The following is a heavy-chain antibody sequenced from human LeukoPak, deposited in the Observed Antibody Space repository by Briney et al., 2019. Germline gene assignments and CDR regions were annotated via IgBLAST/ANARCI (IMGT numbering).Heavy chain of an antibody. CDR2: IYHGGDT. CDR3: AGHVKVLGTRGFDY. Sequence: GSLRLSCAASGFTFSNAWMSWVRQPPGKGLEWIGEIYHGGDTNYDPSLKSRVSMSVDRSTNHFSLSLSSVTAADTAIYYCAGHVKVLGTRGFDYWGQGTLVTVSS. D-gene: IGHD1-1*01. CDR1: GFTFSNAW. V-gene: IGHV4-4*02. J-gene: IGHJ4*02.